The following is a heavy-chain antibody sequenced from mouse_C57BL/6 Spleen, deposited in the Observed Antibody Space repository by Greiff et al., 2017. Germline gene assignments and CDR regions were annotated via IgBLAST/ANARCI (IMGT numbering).Heavy chain of an antibody. V-gene: IGHV1-74*01. CDR2: IHPSDSDT. Sequence: VQLQQPGAELVKPGASVKVSCKASGYTFTSYWMHWVKQRPGQGLEWIGRIHPSDSDTNYNQKFKGKATLTVDKSSSTAYMQLSSLTSEDSAVYYCAIYYDYEEFAYWGQGTLVTVSA. CDR3: AIYYDYEEFAY. J-gene: IGHJ3*01. D-gene: IGHD2-4*01. CDR1: GYTFTSYW.